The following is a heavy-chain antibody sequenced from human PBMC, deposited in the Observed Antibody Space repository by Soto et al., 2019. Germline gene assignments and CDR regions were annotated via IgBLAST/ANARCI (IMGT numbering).Heavy chain of an antibody. V-gene: IGHV3-74*03. J-gene: IGHJ6*02. D-gene: IGHD6-13*01. Sequence: EVQLVESGGGLVQPGGSLRLSCAASGFTFSNYWMYWVRQAPGKGLVWVSRVNNDGTDTTHADSVKGRLTISRDNAENTLYLQMNSLRAEDTAVYYCARGGLQHALDVWGQGSTVTVSS. CDR1: GFTFSNYW. CDR2: VNNDGTDT. CDR3: ARGGLQHALDV.